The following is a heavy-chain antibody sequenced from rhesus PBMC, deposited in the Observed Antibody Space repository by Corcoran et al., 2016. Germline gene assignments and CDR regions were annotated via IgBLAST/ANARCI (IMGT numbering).Heavy chain of an antibody. J-gene: IGHJ6*01. D-gene: IGHD3-16*01. V-gene: IGHV4-165*02. CDR3: ARRPSYYYSGSFDGLDS. Sequence: QVQLQESGPGLVQPSETLSLTCPVSGGSLSGYYWTWFRHPPGKGLAGIGYIGGSSGSPYYNPALKSRVTISTDTSKNQFSLKLSAVTAADTAVYYCARRPSYYYSGSFDGLDSWGQGVVVTVSS. CDR2: IGGSSGSP. CDR1: GGSLSGYY.